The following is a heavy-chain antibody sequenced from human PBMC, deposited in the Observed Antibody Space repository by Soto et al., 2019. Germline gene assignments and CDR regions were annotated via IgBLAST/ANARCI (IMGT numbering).Heavy chain of an antibody. J-gene: IGHJ3*02. Sequence: QVQLQESGPGLVKPSETLSLTCTVSGGSISSYYWSWIRQPPGQGLEWIGYIYYSGSTNYNPSLKSRVTISVDTSKNHFSLKLSSVTAADTAVYYCARRYGCCSSTSCYKDAFDIWGQGTMVTVSS. D-gene: IGHD2-2*02. V-gene: IGHV4-59*08. CDR1: GGSISSYY. CDR2: IYYSGST. CDR3: ARRYGCCSSTSCYKDAFDI.